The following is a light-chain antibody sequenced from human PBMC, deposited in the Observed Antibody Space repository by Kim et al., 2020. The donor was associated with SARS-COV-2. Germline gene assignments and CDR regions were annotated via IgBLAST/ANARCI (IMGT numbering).Light chain of an antibody. CDR2: RAF. CDR1: QGISSW. Sequence: DIQMTQSPSTLSASVGDRVTITCRASQGISSWLAWYQQKSGKGPNLLIYRAFTLERGVPSRFAGSGSGTEFTLTISSLQPDDFATYYCQQYATYPYTFGQGTKLEI. J-gene: IGKJ2*01. V-gene: IGKV1-5*03. CDR3: QQYATYPYT.